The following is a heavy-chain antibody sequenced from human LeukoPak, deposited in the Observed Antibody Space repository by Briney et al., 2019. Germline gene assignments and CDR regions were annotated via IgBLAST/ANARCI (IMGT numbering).Heavy chain of an antibody. Sequence: QPGPSLSLACAASGFTFGSGEMNCVRRAPGKGLEWVSYISSSGSTIYYADSVKGRFTISRDNAKNSLYLQMNDLRAEDTAVYYCARDPYGSYYFDYWGQGTLVAVSS. CDR2: ISSSGSTI. J-gene: IGHJ4*02. CDR3: ARDPYGSYYFDY. V-gene: IGHV3-48*03. CDR1: GFTFGSGE. D-gene: IGHD3-10*01.